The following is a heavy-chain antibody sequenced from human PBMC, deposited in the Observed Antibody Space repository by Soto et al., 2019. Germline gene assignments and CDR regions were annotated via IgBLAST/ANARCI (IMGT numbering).Heavy chain of an antibody. CDR3: ASTPTYSSSFYFDY. J-gene: IGHJ4*02. Sequence: SGGSLRLSCAASGFTFRSYAMSWVRQAPGKGLEWVSGISGSGISTHYADSVKGRFTISRDNSKNTLYLQMNSLRAEDTAMYCCASTPTYSSSFYFDYWGQGTLVTVSS. V-gene: IGHV3-23*01. CDR1: GFTFRSYA. D-gene: IGHD6-6*01. CDR2: ISGSGIST.